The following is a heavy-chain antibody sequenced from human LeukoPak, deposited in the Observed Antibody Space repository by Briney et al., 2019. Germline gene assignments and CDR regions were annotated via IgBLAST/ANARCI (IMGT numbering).Heavy chain of an antibody. CDR2: LGWDGGSI. V-gene: IGHV3-9*01. CDR3: ARDDAFDL. J-gene: IGHJ3*01. Sequence: GGSLRLSCAASGFTFDDYSMHWVGLPPGKGLEWVSGLGWDGGSIGYADSVKGRFTISRDNAKKSLYLQMNSLGVEDTALYYCARDDAFDLRGQGTMVTVSS. CDR1: GFTFDDYS.